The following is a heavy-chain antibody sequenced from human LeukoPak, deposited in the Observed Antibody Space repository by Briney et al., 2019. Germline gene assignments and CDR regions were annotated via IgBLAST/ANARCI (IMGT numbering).Heavy chain of an antibody. Sequence: GGSLRLSCAASGFTFSSYAMSWVRQAPGKGLEWVSAISGSGGSTYYADSVKGRFTISRDNSQNTVYLQMNSLRAEDTAVYYCAKDRGMVINYYGMDVWGQGTTVTVSS. CDR3: AKDRGMVINYYGMDV. D-gene: IGHD3-22*01. CDR2: ISGSGGST. J-gene: IGHJ6*02. CDR1: GFTFSSYA. V-gene: IGHV3-23*01.